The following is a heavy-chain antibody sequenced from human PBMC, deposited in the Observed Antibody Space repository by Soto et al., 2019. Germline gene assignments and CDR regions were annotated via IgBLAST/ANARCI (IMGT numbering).Heavy chain of an antibody. CDR3: ARDYFPPMRGDYYYGMDV. D-gene: IGHD3-10*01. J-gene: IGHJ6*02. CDR1: VFTFSSYA. CDR2: ISYDGSNK. V-gene: IGHV3-30-3*01. Sequence: QVQLVESGGGVVQPGRSLRLSCAASVFTFSSYAMHWVRQSPGKGLEWVAVISYDGSNKYYAASVKGRFTISRDNSKNTLYLQMNSLRAEDTDVYYCARDYFPPMRGDYYYGMDVWGQGTTVTVSS.